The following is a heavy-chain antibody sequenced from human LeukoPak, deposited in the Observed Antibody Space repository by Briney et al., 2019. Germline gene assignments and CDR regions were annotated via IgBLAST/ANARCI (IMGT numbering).Heavy chain of an antibody. V-gene: IGHV3-53*01. CDR1: GFIFSSYW. CDR3: ATSWWLEYYYGMDV. CDR2: IYSGGST. J-gene: IGHJ6*02. D-gene: IGHD2-15*01. Sequence: GGSLRLSCTASGFIFSSYWMTWVRQAPGKGLEWVSVIYSGGSTYYADSVKGRFTISRDNSKNTLYLQMNSLRAEDTAVYYCATSWWLEYYYGMDVWGQGTTVTVSS.